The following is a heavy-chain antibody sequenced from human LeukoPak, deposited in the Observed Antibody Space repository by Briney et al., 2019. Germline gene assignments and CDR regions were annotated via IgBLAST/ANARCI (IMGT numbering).Heavy chain of an antibody. Sequence: SQTLSLTCAISGDSFSSNSAAWNWIRQSPSRGLEWLGRTYYRSKWYNDYAVSVKSRITINPDTSKNQFSLRLNSVTPEDTAVYYCAREREQWLVKGFAYYFDYWGQGTLVTVSS. CDR1: GDSFSSNSAA. D-gene: IGHD6-19*01. J-gene: IGHJ4*02. V-gene: IGHV6-1*01. CDR2: TYYRSKWYN. CDR3: AREREQWLVKGFAYYFDY.